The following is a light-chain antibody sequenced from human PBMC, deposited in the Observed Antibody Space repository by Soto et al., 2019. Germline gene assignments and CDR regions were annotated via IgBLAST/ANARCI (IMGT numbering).Light chain of an antibody. Sequence: IVFSQSPRALSLSPGERATLYCRASQSVSTNYLAWYQQKPGQAPRLLIYGASNRATGIPDRFSGSGSGTDFTLTISRLEPEDFAVYYCQQYGSSGTFGQGTKVDIK. J-gene: IGKJ1*01. CDR2: GAS. V-gene: IGKV3-20*01. CDR1: QSVSTNY. CDR3: QQYGSSGT.